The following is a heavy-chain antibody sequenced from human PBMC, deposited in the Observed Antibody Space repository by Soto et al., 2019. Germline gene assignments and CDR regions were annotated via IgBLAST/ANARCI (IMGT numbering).Heavy chain of an antibody. CDR2: IWYDGSNK. J-gene: IGHJ4*02. CDR1: GFTFSSYG. V-gene: IGHV3-33*01. D-gene: IGHD2-15*01. CDR3: ASHYCSGGSCFPYYFDY. Sequence: PGGSLRLSCAASGFTFSSYGMHWVRQAPGKGLEWVAVIWYDGSNKYYADSVKGRFTISRDNSKNTLYLQMNSLRAEDTAVYYCASHYCSGGSCFPYYFDYWGQGTLVTVSS.